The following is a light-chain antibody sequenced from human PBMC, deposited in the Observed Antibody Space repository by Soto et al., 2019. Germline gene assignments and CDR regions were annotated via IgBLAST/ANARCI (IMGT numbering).Light chain of an antibody. V-gene: IGKV3-20*01. CDR1: QSVSSSY. J-gene: IGKJ5*01. Sequence: EIVLTQSPGTLSLSPGERATLSCRASQSVSSSYLAWYQQKPGQAPRLLIYGASSRATGIPDRFSGSGPGTDVNLIISRLEPEDFAVYYCQQYGSTPPITFGHGTRVEIK. CDR2: GAS. CDR3: QQYGSTPPIT.